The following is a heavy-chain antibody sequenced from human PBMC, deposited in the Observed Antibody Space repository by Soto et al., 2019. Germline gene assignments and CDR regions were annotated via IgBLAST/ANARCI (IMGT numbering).Heavy chain of an antibody. CDR3: AIHCGNPSCCISLSAH. CDR1: GFTFSEYW. V-gene: IGHV3-7*01. CDR2: INHDVSEK. Sequence: GGSLSLSCAASGFTFSEYWMNWVRQAPGKGLEWVAVINHDVSEKNYVDSVKGRFTISRDNAKRSLHLQMNSLRVEDTAMYYCAIHCGNPSCCISLSAHWGPGIMVTVSS. D-gene: IGHD2-2*01. J-gene: IGHJ4*02.